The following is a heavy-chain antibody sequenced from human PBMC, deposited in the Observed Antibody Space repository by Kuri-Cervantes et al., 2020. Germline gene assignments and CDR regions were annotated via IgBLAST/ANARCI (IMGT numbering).Heavy chain of an antibody. Sequence: SVKVSCKASGGTFSSYAISWVRQAPGQGLEWMGGIIPIFGTANYAQKFQGRVTITTDESTSTAYMELSSLRSEDTAVYYCARTTYYNFWSGYRAEYFQHWGQGTLVTVSS. CDR3: ARTTYYNFWSGYRAEYFQH. CDR2: IIPIFGTA. J-gene: IGHJ1*01. CDR1: GGTFSSYA. V-gene: IGHV1-69*05. D-gene: IGHD3-3*01.